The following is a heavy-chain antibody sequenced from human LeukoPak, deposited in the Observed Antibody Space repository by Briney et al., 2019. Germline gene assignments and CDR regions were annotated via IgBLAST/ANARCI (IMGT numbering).Heavy chain of an antibody. CDR2: ISYDESNK. CDR3: AKDHHSFGDYGMDV. Sequence: GGSLRISCEASGFMFSNYGMHWMRQAPGKGLEWVAVISYDESNKSYGDSVKGRFTISRGNFKNTLYLQMNSLRAEYTAVYYCAKDHHSFGDYGMDVWGQGTTVTVSS. V-gene: IGHV3-30*18. J-gene: IGHJ6*02. CDR1: GFMFSNYG. D-gene: IGHD3-16*01.